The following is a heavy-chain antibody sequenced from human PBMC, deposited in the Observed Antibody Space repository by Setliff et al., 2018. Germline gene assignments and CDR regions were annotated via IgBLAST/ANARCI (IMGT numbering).Heavy chain of an antibody. D-gene: IGHD5-18*01. J-gene: IGHJ4*02. CDR3: ARAPSVELVTIRTNSWFTY. CDR2: ISVYNGDT. V-gene: IGHV1-18*01. CDR1: GYTFRNYA. Sequence: ASVKVSCKASGYTFRNYAFAWVRQAPGQGLEWVGWISVYNGDTNYAQKFQGRVTLTTDTSTITAYMELRSLTSDDSAFYYCARAPSVELVTIRTNSWFTYWGQGTLVTV.